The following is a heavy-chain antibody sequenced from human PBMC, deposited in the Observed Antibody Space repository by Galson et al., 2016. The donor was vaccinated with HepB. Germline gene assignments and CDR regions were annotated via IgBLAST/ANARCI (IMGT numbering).Heavy chain of an antibody. CDR2: XXNSXXXT. CDR3: VRDSDLYDY. V-gene: IGHV3-11*01. D-gene: IGHD3-10*01. Sequence: SLRLSCAASGFIFSXXXMSXXXQAXXXGLXXVAXXXNSXXXTSXPASXRGRFTISRDNANNSLSLHMRSLRVDDTXXYYCVRDSDLYDYWXQGVLVTVSS. CDR1: GFIFSXXX. J-gene: IGHJ4*02.